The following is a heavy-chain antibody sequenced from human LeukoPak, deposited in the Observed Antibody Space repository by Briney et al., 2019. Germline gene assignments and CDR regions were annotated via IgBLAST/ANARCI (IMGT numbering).Heavy chain of an antibody. J-gene: IGHJ6*02. D-gene: IGHD2-8*02. V-gene: IGHV3-66*01. CDR3: ARDAGGYGMDV. Sequence: PGGSLRLSRAASGFTVSTNYMSWVRQAPGKGLEWVSVIYSGGSTYYADSVKGRFTISRDNSKNTLYLQMNSLRAEDTAVYYCARDAGGYGMDVWGQGTTVTVSS. CDR1: GFTVSTNY. CDR2: IYSGGST.